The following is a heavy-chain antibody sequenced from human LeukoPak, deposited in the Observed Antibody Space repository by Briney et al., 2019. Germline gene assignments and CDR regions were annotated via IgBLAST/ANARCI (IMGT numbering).Heavy chain of an antibody. CDR2: IWYDGSNK. CDR3: ARTYLQGALDTFDL. Sequence: PGGSLRLSCAASGFTFSSYGMHWVRQAPGKGLEWVAVIWYDGSNKYYADSVKGRFTISRDNSKNSLFLQMDSLRPEDTAVYYCARTYLQGALDTFDLWGQGTKVTVSS. J-gene: IGHJ3*01. V-gene: IGHV3-33*01. CDR1: GFTFSSYG. D-gene: IGHD3-16*01.